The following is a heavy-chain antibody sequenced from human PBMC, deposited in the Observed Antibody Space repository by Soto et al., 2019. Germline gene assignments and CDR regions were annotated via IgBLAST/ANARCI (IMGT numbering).Heavy chain of an antibody. V-gene: IGHV1-69*13. J-gene: IGHJ3*02. Sequence: SVKFSCKASGVAFSSYAISWVRQARGQGLEWMGGIIPMLGTANSAQNFQGRVTITAEESTSTADMELSSMRSEDTAVYYCERDMYYYDSSGPKKGDAFDIWGQGTMVTVSS. D-gene: IGHD3-22*01. CDR1: GVAFSSYA. CDR3: ERDMYYYDSSGPKKGDAFDI. CDR2: IIPMLGTA.